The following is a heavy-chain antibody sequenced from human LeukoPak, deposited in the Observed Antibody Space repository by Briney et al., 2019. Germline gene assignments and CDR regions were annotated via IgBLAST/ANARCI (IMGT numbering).Heavy chain of an antibody. CDR1: GFTFSSYG. CDR3: ARSDGYGLVGI. V-gene: IGHV4-39*07. D-gene: IGHD3-10*01. Sequence: GSLRLSCAASGFTFSSYGMHWIRQPPGKTLEWIGSIYSSGSTYYNPSLKSRVIIIIDTPKNHFSLTLSSVTAADTAVYYCARSDGYGLVGIWGQGTMVTVSS. J-gene: IGHJ3*02. CDR2: IYSSGST.